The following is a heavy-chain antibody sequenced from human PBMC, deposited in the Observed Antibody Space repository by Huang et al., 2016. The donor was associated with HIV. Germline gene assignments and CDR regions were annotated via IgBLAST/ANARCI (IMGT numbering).Heavy chain of an antibody. CDR2: ISLNSVDK. CDR1: GFKFDDFA. CDR3: VKDRRMRGSGWTFFDN. Sequence: EVQLEEFGGRLVQPGRSLRLSCATYGFKFDDFAMHWVRQVSGGGLGWVSGISLNSVDKLYAESGRGRFAISRDNAVKSLYLQMDSLRREDTALYYCVKDRRMRGSGWTFFDNWGQGTLVDVSS. V-gene: IGHV3-9*01. D-gene: IGHD6-19*01. J-gene: IGHJ4*02.